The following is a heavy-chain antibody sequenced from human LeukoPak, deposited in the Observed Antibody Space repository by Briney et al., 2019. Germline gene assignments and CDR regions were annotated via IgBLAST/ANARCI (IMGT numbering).Heavy chain of an antibody. J-gene: IGHJ4*02. CDR3: ARAWAKTYYYDSSHDY. V-gene: IGHV3-30*04. CDR1: GFTFISYA. CDR2: ISYDGSNK. Sequence: GRSLTLSCAASGFTFISYAMHWVRQAPGKGLEWVAVISYDGSNKYYADSVKGRFTISRDNSKNTLSLQMNSLRPEDTAVYYCARAWAKTYYYDSSHDYRGQGTLVSVSA. D-gene: IGHD3-22*01.